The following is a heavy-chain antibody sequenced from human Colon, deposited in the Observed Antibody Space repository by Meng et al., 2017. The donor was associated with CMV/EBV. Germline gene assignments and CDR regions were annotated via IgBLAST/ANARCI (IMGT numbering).Heavy chain of an antibody. CDR2: IHSGGTQPT. D-gene: IGHD5-24*01. CDR1: GFSVSSDI. CDR3: ATRGT. V-gene: IGHV3-66*01. J-gene: IGHJ5*02. Sequence: EVQLVQSGXGLVQPGGSLRLSCAASGFSVSSDIMTWVRQTPGKGLEWVSIIHSGGTQPTFYADSVKGRFTISRDNSKESLYLQMNSLRVEDTAVYYCATRGTLGQGTLVTVSS.